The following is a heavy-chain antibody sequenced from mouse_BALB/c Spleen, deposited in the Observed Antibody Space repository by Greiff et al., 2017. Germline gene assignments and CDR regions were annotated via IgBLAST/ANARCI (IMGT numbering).Heavy chain of an antibody. CDR3: ARGGNYYGSNYFDY. Sequence: EVQLQQSGPELVKPGASVKMSCKASGYTFTSYVMHWVKQKPGQGLEWIGYINPYNDGTKYNEKFKGKATLTSDKSSSTAYMELSSLTSEDSAVYYCARGGNYYGSNYFDYWGQGTTLTVSS. CDR2: INPYNDGT. J-gene: IGHJ2*01. CDR1: GYTFTSYV. V-gene: IGHV1-14*01. D-gene: IGHD1-1*01.